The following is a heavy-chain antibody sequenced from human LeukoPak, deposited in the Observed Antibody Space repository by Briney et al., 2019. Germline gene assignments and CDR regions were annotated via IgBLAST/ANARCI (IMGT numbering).Heavy chain of an antibody. CDR2: IYPGDSDT. V-gene: IGHV5-51*01. CDR3: ARSGLTVATKYYYYYGMDV. Sequence: GESLKISCKGSGYSFTSYWIGWVRQMPGKGLEWMGIIYPGDSDTRYSPSFQGQVTISADKSISTAYLQWSSLKASDTAMYYCARSGLTVATKYYYYYGMDVWGQGTTVTVSS. CDR1: GYSFTSYW. D-gene: IGHD5-12*01. J-gene: IGHJ6*02.